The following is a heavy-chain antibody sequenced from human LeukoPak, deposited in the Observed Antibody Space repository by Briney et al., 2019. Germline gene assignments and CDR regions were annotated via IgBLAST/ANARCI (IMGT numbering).Heavy chain of an antibody. CDR2: IYYSGST. J-gene: IGHJ4*02. CDR1: GGSISSYY. CDR3: ARDRLAVAGLDY. D-gene: IGHD6-19*01. V-gene: IGHV4-59*01. Sequence: SETLSLTCTVSGGSISSYYWSWIRQPPGKGLEWIGYIYYSGSTNYNPSLKSRVTISVDTSKNQFSLKLSSVTAADTAVYYCARDRLAVAGLDYWGQGTLVTVSS.